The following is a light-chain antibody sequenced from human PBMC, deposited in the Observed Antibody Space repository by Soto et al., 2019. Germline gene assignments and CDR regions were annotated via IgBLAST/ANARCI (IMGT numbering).Light chain of an antibody. CDR3: QQYNDWPRT. CDR1: QSFSSN. Sequence: EIVMTRSPATLSVSPGERVTLSCRASQSFSSNLAWYQHKPGQAPRLLIYGASTTATDVPPRFSGSGSGTEFTLTISNLQSEDFAVYYCQQYNDWPRTFGQGTRLEIK. V-gene: IGKV3-15*01. J-gene: IGKJ5*01. CDR2: GAS.